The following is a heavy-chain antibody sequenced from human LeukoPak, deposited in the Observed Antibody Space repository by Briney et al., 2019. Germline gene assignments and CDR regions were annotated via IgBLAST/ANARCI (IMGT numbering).Heavy chain of an antibody. V-gene: IGHV3-30*18. J-gene: IGHJ4*02. CDR2: ISYDGSNK. D-gene: IGHD4-17*01. CDR3: AKDYGDYSEGVDY. Sequence: GGSLRLSCAASGFTFSSYGMHWVRQAPGKGLEWVAVISYDGSNKYYADSVKGRFTTSRDNSKNTLYLQMNSLRAEDTAVYYCAKDYGDYSEGVDYWGQGTLVTVSS. CDR1: GFTFSSYG.